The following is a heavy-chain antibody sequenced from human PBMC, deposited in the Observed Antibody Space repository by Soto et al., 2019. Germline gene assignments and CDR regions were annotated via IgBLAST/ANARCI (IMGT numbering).Heavy chain of an antibody. CDR1: GGTFSSYA. CDR2: IIPIFGTA. V-gene: IGHV1-69*01. Sequence: QVQLVQSGAEVKKPGSSVKVSCKASGGTFSSYAISWVRQAPGQGLEWMGGIIPIFGTANYAQKFQGRVTITADESTSTAYMELSSLRSEDTAVYYCARDRGSYGYRQGSYYYDGMDVWGQGTTVTVSS. CDR3: ARDRGSYGYRQGSYYYDGMDV. D-gene: IGHD5-18*01. J-gene: IGHJ6*02.